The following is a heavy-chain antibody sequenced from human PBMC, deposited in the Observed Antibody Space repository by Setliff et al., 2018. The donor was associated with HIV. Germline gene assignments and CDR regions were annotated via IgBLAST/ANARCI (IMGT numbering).Heavy chain of an antibody. CDR2: IYHSGIT. CDR1: GYSISRGYY. Sequence: PSETMSLTCVVSGYSISRGYYWAWIRQPPGKGLEWIASIYHSGITYYNPSLKSRVTISVDTSEAQFSLKLSSVTAADTAMYFCARLGHYDSSGYYSALYFDSWGQGTLVTVSS. J-gene: IGHJ4*02. V-gene: IGHV4-38-2*01. CDR3: ARLGHYDSSGYYSALYFDS. D-gene: IGHD3-22*01.